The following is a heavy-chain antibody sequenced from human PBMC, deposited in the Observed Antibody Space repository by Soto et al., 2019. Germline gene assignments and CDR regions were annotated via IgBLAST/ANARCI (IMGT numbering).Heavy chain of an antibody. CDR3: ARSQGGSSSLDIYYYSYYGMDV. CDR2: GIPIFGTP. D-gene: IGHD2-15*01. J-gene: IGHJ6*02. CDR1: GGTFSAYA. Sequence: SVKVSCKAPGGTFSAYAISWVRQAPGEGLEWMGGGIPIFGTPKYAQKFQGRVTITADESTSTGYMELRSLRSEAPAVYYCARSQGGSSSLDIYYYSYYGMDVWGQATTVTVSS. V-gene: IGHV1-69*13.